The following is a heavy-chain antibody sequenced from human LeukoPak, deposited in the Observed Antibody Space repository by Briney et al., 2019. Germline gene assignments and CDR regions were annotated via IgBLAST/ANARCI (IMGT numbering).Heavy chain of an antibody. J-gene: IGHJ4*02. D-gene: IGHD3-10*01. CDR2: ISSSSNII. CDR3: ARDFAREFTIDY. CDR1: GFTFSNYN. Sequence: GGSLRLSCAASGFTFSNYNMNWVRQPPGKGLQWVSYISSSSNIIYYADSVKGSFTISRDNAKNSLFLQMNSLRAEDTAVYYCARDFAREFTIDYWGQGTLVTVSS. V-gene: IGHV3-48*01.